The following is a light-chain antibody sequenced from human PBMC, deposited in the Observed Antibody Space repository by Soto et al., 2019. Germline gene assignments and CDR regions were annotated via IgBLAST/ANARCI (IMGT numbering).Light chain of an antibody. V-gene: IGKV3-20*01. CDR2: GAS. Sequence: IALTEAPSSLSLSPGERAILSCRASQSVSSSQLAWYQQKPGQAPRLLIFGASSRAAGIPDRFSGSGSGTDFTLTISRLEPEDFAVYYCKQYAGSPPWTCGQGT. CDR3: KQYAGSPPWT. CDR1: QSVSSSQ. J-gene: IGKJ1*01.